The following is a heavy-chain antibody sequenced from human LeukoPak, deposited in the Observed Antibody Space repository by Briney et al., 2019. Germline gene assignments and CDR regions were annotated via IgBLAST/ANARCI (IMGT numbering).Heavy chain of an antibody. CDR2: INPNSGGT. CDR1: GYTFTGYY. D-gene: IGHD6-13*01. CDR3: ARAKSIAAAGAPPFSY. Sequence: ASVKVFCKASGYTFTGYYMHWVRQAPGQGLEWMGWINPNSGGTNYAQKFQGRVTMTRDTSISTAYMELSRLRSDDTAVYYCARAKSIAAAGAPPFSYWGQGTLVTVSS. V-gene: IGHV1-2*02. J-gene: IGHJ4*02.